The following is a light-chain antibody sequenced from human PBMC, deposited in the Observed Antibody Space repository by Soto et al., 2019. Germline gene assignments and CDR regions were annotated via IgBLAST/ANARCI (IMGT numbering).Light chain of an antibody. CDR2: EVS. V-gene: IGLV2-14*01. Sequence: QPVLTQPASVSGSPGQSITISCTGTSSDVGGYDYVSWYQLHPGKAPKLMVFEVSNRPSGVSYRFSGSKSGNTASLTISGLQDEDEDDYFCSSYSISTAYLFGTGTKLTVL. J-gene: IGLJ1*01. CDR1: SSDVGGYDY. CDR3: SSYSISTAYL.